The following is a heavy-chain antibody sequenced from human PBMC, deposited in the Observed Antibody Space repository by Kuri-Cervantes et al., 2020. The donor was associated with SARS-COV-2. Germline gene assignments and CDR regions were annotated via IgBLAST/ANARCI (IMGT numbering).Heavy chain of an antibody. CDR2: IFSNDEK. CDR3: ARTKGWYFDY. J-gene: IGHJ4*02. V-gene: IGHV2-26*01. D-gene: IGHD6-19*01. Sequence: SWVRQPPGKALEWLAHIFSNDEKSYSTSLKSRLTISKDTSKSQVVLTMTNMDPADTATYYCARTKGWYFDYWGQGTLVTVAS.